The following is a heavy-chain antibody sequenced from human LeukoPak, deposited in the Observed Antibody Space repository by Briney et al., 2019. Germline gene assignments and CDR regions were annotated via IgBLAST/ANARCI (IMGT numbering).Heavy chain of an antibody. CDR1: GGSFSGYY. V-gene: IGHV4-34*01. D-gene: IGHD3-16*01. Sequence: PSETLSLTCAVYGGSFSGYYWSWIRQPPGKGLEWIGEINHSGSTNYNPSLKSRVTISVDTSKNQFSLKLSSVTAADTAVYYCARGGGPWGIDYWGQGTLVTVSS. CDR3: ARGGGPWGIDY. J-gene: IGHJ4*02. CDR2: INHSGST.